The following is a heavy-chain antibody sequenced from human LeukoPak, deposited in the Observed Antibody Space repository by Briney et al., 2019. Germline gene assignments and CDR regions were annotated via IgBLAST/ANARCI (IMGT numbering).Heavy chain of an antibody. CDR3: AKYSDSTGAHYFDY. Sequence: GGSLRLSCAASGFTFSSSAMSWVRQVPGKGLEWVSGISASGGSTNYADSVRGRFAISRDNSKNTLSLQMNSLRVEDTALYYCAKYSDSTGAHYFDYWGQGTLVTVSS. V-gene: IGHV3-23*01. CDR1: GFTFSSSA. J-gene: IGHJ4*02. D-gene: IGHD2/OR15-2a*01. CDR2: ISASGGST.